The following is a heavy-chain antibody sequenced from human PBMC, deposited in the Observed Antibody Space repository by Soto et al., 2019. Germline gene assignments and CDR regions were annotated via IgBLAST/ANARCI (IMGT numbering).Heavy chain of an antibody. Sequence: GGSLRLSCAASGFTFSSYAMSWVRQAPGKGLEWVSATSGSGGSTYYADSVKGRFTISRDNSKNTLYLQMNSLRAEDTAVFYCAKDTRLVPAATDYWGQGTLVTVSS. CDR3: AKDTRLVPAATDY. V-gene: IGHV3-23*01. CDR2: TSGSGGST. D-gene: IGHD2-2*01. J-gene: IGHJ4*02. CDR1: GFTFSSYA.